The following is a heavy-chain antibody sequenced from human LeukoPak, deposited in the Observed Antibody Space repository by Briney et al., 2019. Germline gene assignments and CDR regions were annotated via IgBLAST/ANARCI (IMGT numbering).Heavy chain of an antibody. CDR1: GGSVSSSSHY. CDR3: ARQIDISMVPEGY. Sequence: SETLSLTCTVSGGSVSSSSHYWGWIRQPPGRGLEWIGTIYYSGSTYYNPSLKSRVTISVDTSKNQISLKLSSVTAADTAVYYCARQIDISMVPEGYWGQGTLVTVSS. D-gene: IGHD5-18*01. CDR2: IYYSGST. J-gene: IGHJ4*02. V-gene: IGHV4-39*01.